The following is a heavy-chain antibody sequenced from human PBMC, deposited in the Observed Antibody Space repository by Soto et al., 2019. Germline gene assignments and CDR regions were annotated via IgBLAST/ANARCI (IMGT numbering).Heavy chain of an antibody. CDR2: ISAYNGNT. D-gene: IGHD5-12*01. V-gene: IGHV1-18*01. Sequence: QVQLVQSGAEVKKPGASVKVSCKASGYTFTSYGISWVRQAPGQGLEWMGWISAYNGNTNYAQKLQGRVTMTTDTPASTAYRELRSLRSAETAVYYGARDRGGYALDYWGHGTLVTVSS. J-gene: IGHJ4*01. CDR3: ARDRGGYALDY. CDR1: GYTFTSYG.